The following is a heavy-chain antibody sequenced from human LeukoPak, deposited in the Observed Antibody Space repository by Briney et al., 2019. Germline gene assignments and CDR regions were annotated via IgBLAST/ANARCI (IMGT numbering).Heavy chain of an antibody. CDR1: GGSISSGDYY. J-gene: IGHJ4*02. CDR3: ARDYYDSSVYQYYYDS. Sequence: SETLSLTCTVSGGSISSGDYYWSWIRQPPGKGLEWIGYIYYSGSTYYNPSLKSRVTISVDTSKNQFSLNLKSVTAADTAVYYCARDYYDSSVYQYYYDSWGQGTLVIVSS. CDR2: IYYSGST. V-gene: IGHV4-30-4*01. D-gene: IGHD3-22*01.